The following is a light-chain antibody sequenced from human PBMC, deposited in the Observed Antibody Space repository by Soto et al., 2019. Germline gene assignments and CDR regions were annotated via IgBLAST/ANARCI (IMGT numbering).Light chain of an antibody. J-gene: IGLJ2*01. Sequence: QSVLTQPVSVSGSPGQSITISCTGTSGDIGSYTYVSWYQQYPGKAPKLLISEVTNRPSGVSNRFSGSKSGNTASLTISGLQAEDEAHYYCSSYTTNSPPVVFGGGTKLTVL. CDR1: SGDIGSYTY. V-gene: IGLV2-14*01. CDR3: SSYTTNSPPVV. CDR2: EVT.